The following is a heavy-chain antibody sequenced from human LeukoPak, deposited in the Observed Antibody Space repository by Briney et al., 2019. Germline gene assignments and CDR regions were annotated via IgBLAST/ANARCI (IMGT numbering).Heavy chain of an antibody. CDR2: ISYDGSNK. CDR1: GFTFSSYA. Sequence: GGSLRLSCAASGFTFSSYAMHWVRQAPGKGLEWVAVISYDGSNKYYADSVKGRFTISRDNSKNTLYLQMNSLRAEDTAVYYCARNSIAGDSPRGNWFDPWGQGALVTVSS. CDR3: ARNSIAGDSPRGNWFDP. V-gene: IGHV3-30*04. D-gene: IGHD6-6*01. J-gene: IGHJ5*02.